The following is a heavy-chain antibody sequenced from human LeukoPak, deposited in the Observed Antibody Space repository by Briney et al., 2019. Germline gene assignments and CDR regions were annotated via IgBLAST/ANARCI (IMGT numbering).Heavy chain of an antibody. D-gene: IGHD5-12*01. CDR3: AKGRGYSGYVITDRFDY. CDR2: IRYDGSNK. J-gene: IGHJ4*02. Sequence: PGGSLRLSCAASGFTFSSYGMHWVRQAPGKGLEWVAFIRYDGSNKYYADSVKGRFTISRDNSKNTLYLQMYSLRAEDTAVYYCAKGRGYSGYVITDRFDYWGQGTLVTVSS. V-gene: IGHV3-30*02. CDR1: GFTFSSYG.